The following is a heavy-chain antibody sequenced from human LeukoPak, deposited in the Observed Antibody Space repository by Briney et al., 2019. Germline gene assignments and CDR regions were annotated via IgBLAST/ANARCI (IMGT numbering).Heavy chain of an antibody. D-gene: IGHD2-15*01. J-gene: IGHJ4*02. V-gene: IGHV4-39*01. CDR1: GGSITNSPYF. Sequence: RPSETLSLTCTVSGGSITNSPYFWGWIRQPPGKGLEWIATVSYSGVTYYSPSLQSRVTISVDTSKNQFSLKVTSVTAADTAVYYCARPCSGLQPCFDYWGQGTLVTVSS. CDR3: ARPCSGLQPCFDY. CDR2: VSYSGVT.